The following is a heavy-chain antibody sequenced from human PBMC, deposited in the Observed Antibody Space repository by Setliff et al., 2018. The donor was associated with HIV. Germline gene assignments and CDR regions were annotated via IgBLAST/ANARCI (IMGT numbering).Heavy chain of an antibody. V-gene: IGHV4-61*09. D-gene: IGHD1-26*01. CDR3: AREISGGNSRPLDY. CDR2: IYTSGNT. J-gene: IGHJ4*02. CDR1: GVSIRSDVYY. Sequence: SETLSLTCTVSGVSIRSDVYYWSWIRQPAGKGLEWIGHIYTSGNTNYNPSLKSRVTISVDTSKNQLSLKLSSVTAADPAGYYWAREISGGNSRPLDYWAREPWSPSPQ.